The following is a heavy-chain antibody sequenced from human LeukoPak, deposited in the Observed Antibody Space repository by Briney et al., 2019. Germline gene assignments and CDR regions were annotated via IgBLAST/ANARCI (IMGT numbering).Heavy chain of an antibody. Sequence: SQTLSLTCTVSGGSISSGNYYRSWIRQPAGKGLEWIGRIYTSGSTNYNPSLKSRVTISVDTSKNQFSLKLTSVTAADTAVYYCARDFNGDYPDYWGQGTLVTVSS. D-gene: IGHD4-17*01. CDR1: GGSISSGNYY. CDR3: ARDFNGDYPDY. J-gene: IGHJ4*02. CDR2: IYTSGST. V-gene: IGHV4-61*02.